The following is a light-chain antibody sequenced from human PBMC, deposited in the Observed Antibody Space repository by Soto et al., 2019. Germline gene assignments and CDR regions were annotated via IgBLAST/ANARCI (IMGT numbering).Light chain of an antibody. CDR2: EVT. CDR1: SSDVGGYNY. Sequence: QSVLTQPASVSGPPDQSITISCTGTSSDVGGYNYGSWYQQHPGKAPKLMIYEVTNRPSGVSNRFSGSKSGNTASLTISGLQAEDEAEYYCSSYTSSTTLEVFGSGTKVTVL. V-gene: IGLV2-14*01. J-gene: IGLJ1*01. CDR3: SSYTSSTTLEV.